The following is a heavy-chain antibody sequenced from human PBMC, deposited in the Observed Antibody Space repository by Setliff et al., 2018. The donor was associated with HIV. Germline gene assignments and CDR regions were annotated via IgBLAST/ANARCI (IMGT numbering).Heavy chain of an antibody. V-gene: IGHV3-30*02. CDR3: AKDDHGGYDLLFYFDT. Sequence: GGSLRLSCSASGCTFSRFDMHWIRQAPGKGLEWVAFTRFTGTFEYYSESVKGRFTISRDNTRNTIYLQMSSLRPENTATYYCAKDDHGGYDLLFYFDTWGQGIPVTSPQ. CDR2: TRFTGTFE. CDR1: GCTFSRFD. J-gene: IGHJ4*02. D-gene: IGHD5-12*01.